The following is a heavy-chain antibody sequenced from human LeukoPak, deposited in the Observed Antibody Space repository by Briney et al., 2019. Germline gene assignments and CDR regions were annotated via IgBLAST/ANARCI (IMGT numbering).Heavy chain of an antibody. V-gene: IGHV3-7*01. CDR2: IKQDGSEK. J-gene: IGHJ4*02. CDR3: ARDYRVGCTSDDCYPIDY. Sequence: GGSLRLSCAASGFTFSSYWMSWVRQAPGKGLEWVANIKQDGSEKYYVDSVKGRFTISRDNAKNSLYLQMNSLRAEDTAVYYCARDYRVGCTSDDCYPIDYWGQGTLVTVSS. CDR1: GFTFSSYW. D-gene: IGHD2-21*02.